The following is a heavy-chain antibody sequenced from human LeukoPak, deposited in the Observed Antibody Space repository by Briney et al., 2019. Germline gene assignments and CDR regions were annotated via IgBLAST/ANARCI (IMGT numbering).Heavy chain of an antibody. D-gene: IGHD6-25*01. CDR1: AGSINSGAYC. CDR3: ASAAKGNLFFDD. Sequence: PSETLSLTCTVSAGSINSGAYCWSWIRQPPGKGLELIGYIDHSGGTYYNASLKSRVSISGDKSKNQFSLKMNSVTAADTAVYYCASAAKGNLFFDDWGQGTLVTVSS. CDR2: IDHSGGT. J-gene: IGHJ4*02. V-gene: IGHV4-30-2*01.